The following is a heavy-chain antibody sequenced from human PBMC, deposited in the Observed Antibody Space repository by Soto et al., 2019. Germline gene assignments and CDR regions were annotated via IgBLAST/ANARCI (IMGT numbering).Heavy chain of an antibody. CDR3: AKRDTIFGVVIRAPFGWDY. CDR1: GFTFSSYA. V-gene: IGHV3-23*01. J-gene: IGHJ4*02. CDR2: ISGSGGST. Sequence: GGSLRLSCAASGFTFSSYAMSWVRQAPGKGLEWVSAISGSGGSTYYSDSVKGRFTISRDNSKNTLYLQMNSLRAEDTAVYYCAKRDTIFGVVIRAPFGWDYWGQGTLVTSPQ. D-gene: IGHD3-3*01.